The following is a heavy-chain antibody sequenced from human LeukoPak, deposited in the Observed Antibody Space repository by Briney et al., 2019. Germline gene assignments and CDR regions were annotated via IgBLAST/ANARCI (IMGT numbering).Heavy chain of an antibody. CDR1: GFAFESFT. Sequence: PGGSLRLSCAGSGFAFESFTMTWVRQAPGKGLEWVSLISATSSDINYAESVRGRFTISRDNAKNPLFLQMDSLRVEDTAIYYCAKGLFSAYDKYLDSWGQGTVVTVSS. V-gene: IGHV3-21*04. J-gene: IGHJ4*02. CDR2: ISATSSDI. D-gene: IGHD5-12*01. CDR3: AKGLFSAYDKYLDS.